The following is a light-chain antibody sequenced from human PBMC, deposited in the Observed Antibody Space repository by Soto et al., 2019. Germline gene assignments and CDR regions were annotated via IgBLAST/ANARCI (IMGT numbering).Light chain of an antibody. J-gene: IGLJ3*02. CDR1: SSNIASRS. V-gene: IGLV1-44*01. CDR3: STWDVSLNGWV. CDR2: SSV. Sequence: QAVVTQPPSASATPGQRVTISCSGSSSNIASRSVYWYQQLPGTAPKLLMYSSVLRPSGVPDRFSGSKSGTTASLAISGVQSEDEADYYCSTWDVSLNGWVFGGGTKLTVL.